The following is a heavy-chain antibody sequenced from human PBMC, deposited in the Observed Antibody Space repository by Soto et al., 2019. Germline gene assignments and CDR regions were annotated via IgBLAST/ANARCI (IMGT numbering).Heavy chain of an antibody. D-gene: IGHD1-26*01. CDR3: AKDRGGSFGYGLDV. J-gene: IGHJ6*02. CDR1: GFVFSTYA. V-gene: IGHV3-23*04. CDR2: IDGGGDVT. Sequence: EVQLVESGGGLVQPGGSLRLSCAASGFVFSTYAMSWVRQAPGKGLEWVSGIDGGGDVTYHADSVKGRFIISRDIYKNTLDLQMNSLRADDTAVYYCAKDRGGSFGYGLDVWGQGTTVTVSS.